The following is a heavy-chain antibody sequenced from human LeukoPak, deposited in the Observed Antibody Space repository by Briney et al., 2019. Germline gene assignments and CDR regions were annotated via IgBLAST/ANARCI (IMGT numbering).Heavy chain of an antibody. J-gene: IGHJ5*02. CDR2: IYTSGNT. V-gene: IGHV4-61*02. CDR1: GGSISSGRYY. D-gene: IGHD6-6*01. Sequence: PSETLSLTCTVSGGSISSGRYYWSWIRQPAGTGLEWIGRIYTSGNTNYNPSPKSRVTISVDTSKSQFSLKLSSVTAADTAVYYCARSSLEARPIAARANCFDPWGQGTLVTVSS. CDR3: ARSSLEARPIAARANCFDP.